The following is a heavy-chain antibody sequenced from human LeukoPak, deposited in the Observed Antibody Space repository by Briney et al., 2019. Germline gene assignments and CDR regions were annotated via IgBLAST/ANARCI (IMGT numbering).Heavy chain of an antibody. D-gene: IGHD3-10*01. CDR2: INPNSGGT. CDR1: GYTFTGYY. V-gene: IGHV1-2*02. Sequence: ASVKVSCKASGYTFTGYYMHWVRQAPGQGLEWMGWINPNSGGTNYAQKFQGRVTMTRDTSISTAYMELSRLRSDDTAVYYCAKVGSGSYNYYFDYWGQGTLVTVSS. CDR3: AKVGSGSYNYYFDY. J-gene: IGHJ4*02.